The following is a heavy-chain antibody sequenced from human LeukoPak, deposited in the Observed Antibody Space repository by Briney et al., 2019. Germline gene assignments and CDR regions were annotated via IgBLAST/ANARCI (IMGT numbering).Heavy chain of an antibody. V-gene: IGHV7-4-1*02. CDR3: AREVNVVVPAASFGNWFDP. CDR1: GYTFTSYA. J-gene: IGHJ5*02. CDR2: INTNTGNP. D-gene: IGHD2-2*01. Sequence: APVKVSCKASGYTFTSYAMNWVRQAPGQGLEWMGWINTNTGNPTYAQGFTGRFVFSLDTSVSTAYLQISSPKAEDTAVYYCAREVNVVVPAASFGNWFDPWGQGTLVTVSS.